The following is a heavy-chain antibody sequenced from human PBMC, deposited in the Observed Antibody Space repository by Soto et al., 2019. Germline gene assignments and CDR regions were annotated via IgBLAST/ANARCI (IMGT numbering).Heavy chain of an antibody. V-gene: IGHV4-59*01. CDR1: GGSISSYY. D-gene: IGHD5-12*01. CDR2: IYYSGST. Sequence: LSLTCTVSGGSISSYYWSWIRQPPGKGLEWIGYIYYSGSTNYNPSLKSRVTISVDTSKNQFSLKLSSVTAADTAVYYCAREKGVYSGYDINYFDYWGQGTLVTVSS. CDR3: AREKGVYSGYDINYFDY. J-gene: IGHJ4*02.